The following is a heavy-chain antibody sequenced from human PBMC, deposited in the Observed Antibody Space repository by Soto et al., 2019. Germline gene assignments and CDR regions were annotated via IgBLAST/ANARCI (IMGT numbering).Heavy chain of an antibody. Sequence: QVQLVESGGGVVQPGRSLRLSCAASGFTFNFYAMHWVRLAPGKGLEWVALISYDGSHKYYADSMMGRFTISRDNSKNTLYLQMNSLKADDTAVYYCTKDHSAGFNLRDMALFDFWGQGILVTVSS. V-gene: IGHV3-30*18. CDR3: TKDHSAGFNLRDMALFDF. CDR2: ISYDGSHK. CDR1: GFTFNFYA. J-gene: IGHJ4*02. D-gene: IGHD6-13*01.